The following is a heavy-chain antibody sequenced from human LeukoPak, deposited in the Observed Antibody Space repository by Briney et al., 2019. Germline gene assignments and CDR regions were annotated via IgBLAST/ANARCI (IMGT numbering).Heavy chain of an antibody. J-gene: IGHJ3*01. CDR3: ARDDLLRRAFDF. CDR2: ISNDGSDK. V-gene: IGHV3-30*01. D-gene: IGHD3-16*01. CDR1: GFSFSYYA. Sequence: GRSLRLSCAVSGFSFSYYAMHWVRQAPGKGLEWVAIISNDGSDKHYADSVKGRFTISRDNSRNMLYLQMNSLRAEDTAVYYCARDDLLRRAFDFWGQGTMVTVSS.